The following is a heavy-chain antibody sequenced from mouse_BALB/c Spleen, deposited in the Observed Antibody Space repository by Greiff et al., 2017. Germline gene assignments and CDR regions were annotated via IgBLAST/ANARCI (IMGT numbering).Heavy chain of an antibody. CDR1: GYTFTSYW. J-gene: IGHJ4*01. Sequence: QVKLMESGAELAKPGASVKMSCKASGYTFTSYWMHWVKQRPGQGLEWIGYINPSTGYTEYNQKFKDKATLTADKSSSTAYMQLSSLTSEDSAVYYCARNPPYGYMRGLYAMDYWGQGTSVTVSS. D-gene: IGHD2-2*01. CDR3: ARNPPYGYMRGLYAMDY. CDR2: INPSTGYT. V-gene: IGHV1-7*01.